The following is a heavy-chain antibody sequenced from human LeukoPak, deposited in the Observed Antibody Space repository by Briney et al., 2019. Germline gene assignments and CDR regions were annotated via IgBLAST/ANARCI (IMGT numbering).Heavy chain of an antibody. D-gene: IGHD6-13*01. V-gene: IGHV3-30*02. CDR1: GFTFSIYG. CDR3: AKDLRYSSNHYYYYYGMDV. Sequence: GGSLRLSCAASGFTFSIYGMHWVRQAPGKGLEWVAFIRYDGSNKYYADSVKGRFTISRDNSKNTRYLQMNSLRAEDTAVYYCAKDLRYSSNHYYYYYGMDVWGQGTTVTVSS. CDR2: IRYDGSNK. J-gene: IGHJ6*02.